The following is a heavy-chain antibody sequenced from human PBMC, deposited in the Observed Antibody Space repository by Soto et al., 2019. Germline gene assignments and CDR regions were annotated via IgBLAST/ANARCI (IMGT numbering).Heavy chain of an antibody. CDR3: ARGTAMVSSFDY. V-gene: IGHV4-4*02. D-gene: IGHD5-18*01. CDR2: IYHSGST. CDR1: SGSISSSNW. J-gene: IGHJ4*02. Sequence: QVQLQESGPGLVKPSGTLSLTCAVSSGSISSSNWWSWVRQPPGKGLEWIGAIYHSGSTNYNPSLKSRVTRSVDKSKNQFSLKLSSVTAADAAVYYCARGTAMVSSFDYWGQGTLVTVSS.